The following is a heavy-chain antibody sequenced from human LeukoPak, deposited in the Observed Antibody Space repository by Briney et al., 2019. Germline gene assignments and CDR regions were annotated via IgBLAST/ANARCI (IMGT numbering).Heavy chain of an antibody. Sequence: ASVEVSCKASGGTFSSYAISWVRQAPGQGLEWMGRIIPILGIANYAQKFQGRVTITADKSTSTAYMELSSLRSEDTAVYYCAREKQQLAHLDYWGQGTLVTVSS. CDR3: AREKQQLAHLDY. CDR2: IIPILGIA. J-gene: IGHJ4*02. V-gene: IGHV1-69*04. CDR1: GGTFSSYA. D-gene: IGHD6-13*01.